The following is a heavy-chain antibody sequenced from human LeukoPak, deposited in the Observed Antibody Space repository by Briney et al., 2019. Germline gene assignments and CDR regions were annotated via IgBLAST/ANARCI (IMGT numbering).Heavy chain of an antibody. CDR2: ISSSSSYI. CDR3: ASEGAARRNWFDP. CDR1: GFTFSSYS. Sequence: GGSLRLSCAASGFTFSSYSMNWVRQAPGEGLEWVSSISSSSSYIYYADSVKGRFTISRDNAKNSLYLQMNSLRAEDTAVYYCASEGAARRNWFDPWGQGTLVTVSS. J-gene: IGHJ5*02. V-gene: IGHV3-21*01. D-gene: IGHD6-6*01.